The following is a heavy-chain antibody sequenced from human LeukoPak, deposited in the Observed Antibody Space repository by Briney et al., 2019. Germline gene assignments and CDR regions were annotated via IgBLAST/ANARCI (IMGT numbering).Heavy chain of an antibody. Sequence: GGSLRLSCAASGFTFSSYSMNWVRQAPGKGLEWVSSISSSSSYIYYADSVKGRFTISRDNAKNSLYLQMNSLRADDTAVYYCARDGYSSGWHPPFDYWGQGTLVTVSS. D-gene: IGHD6-19*01. CDR2: ISSSSSYI. V-gene: IGHV3-21*01. J-gene: IGHJ4*02. CDR1: GFTFSSYS. CDR3: ARDGYSSGWHPPFDY.